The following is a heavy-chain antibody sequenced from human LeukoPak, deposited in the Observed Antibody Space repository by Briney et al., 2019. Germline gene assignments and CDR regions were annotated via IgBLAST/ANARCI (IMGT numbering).Heavy chain of an antibody. CDR2: IGGSGDET. Sequence: GGSLRLSYAASGFTFSSFAMNWVRQAPGKGLQWVSSIGGSGDETYYADSVKGRFTISRDNSKNTLYLQMNSLRAEDTAVYYCAKAGRHYGSGSHNYFDYWGQGTLVTVSS. D-gene: IGHD3-10*01. V-gene: IGHV3-23*01. CDR1: GFTFSSFA. J-gene: IGHJ4*02. CDR3: AKAGRHYGSGSHNYFDY.